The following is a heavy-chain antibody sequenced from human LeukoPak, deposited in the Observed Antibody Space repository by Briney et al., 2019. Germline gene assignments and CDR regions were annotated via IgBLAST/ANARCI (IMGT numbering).Heavy chain of an antibody. Sequence: SETLSLTCAVYGGSFSGYYWSWIRQPPGKGLEWIGEINHSGSTNYNPSLKSRVTISVDTSKNQFSLKLSSVTAADTAVYYCARHSDSSGYYTDFDYWGQGTLVTVSS. CDR3: ARHSDSSGYYTDFDY. CDR2: INHSGST. J-gene: IGHJ4*02. CDR1: GGSFSGYY. V-gene: IGHV4-34*01. D-gene: IGHD3-22*01.